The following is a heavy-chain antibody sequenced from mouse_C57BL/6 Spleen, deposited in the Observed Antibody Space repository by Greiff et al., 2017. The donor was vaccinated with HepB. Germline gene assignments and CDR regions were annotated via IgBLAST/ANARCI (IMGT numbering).Heavy chain of an antibody. V-gene: IGHV1-61*01. CDR1: GYTFTSYW. Sequence: QVQLQQSGAELVRPGSSVKLSCKASGYTFTSYWMDWVKQRPGQGLEWIGNIYPSDSETHYNQKFKDKATLTVDKSSSTAYMQLSSLTSEDSAVYYCAREYYGYDVFAYWGQGTLVTVSA. J-gene: IGHJ3*01. D-gene: IGHD2-2*01. CDR2: IYPSDSET. CDR3: AREYYGYDVFAY.